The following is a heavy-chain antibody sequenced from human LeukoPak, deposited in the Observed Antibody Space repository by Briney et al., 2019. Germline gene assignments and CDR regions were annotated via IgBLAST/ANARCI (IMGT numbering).Heavy chain of an antibody. Sequence: ASVKVSCKASGYTFTDYYIHWVRQAPGQGLEWVGWINPNSGSTNFAQQFQGRVTMTRDTSISTAYMEVSRLRSADTAVYYCARVIMIGALDPWGQGTLVTVSS. V-gene: IGHV1-2*02. CDR2: INPNSGST. J-gene: IGHJ5*02. CDR1: GYTFTDYY. D-gene: IGHD3-22*01. CDR3: ARVIMIGALDP.